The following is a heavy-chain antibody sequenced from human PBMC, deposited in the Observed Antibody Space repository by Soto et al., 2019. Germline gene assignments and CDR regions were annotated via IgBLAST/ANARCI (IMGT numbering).Heavy chain of an antibody. CDR3: AKPRYFDWFVLDY. CDR1: GFTFSSYA. V-gene: IGHV3-23*01. J-gene: IGHJ4*02. Sequence: EVQLLESGGGLVQPGGSLRLSCAASGFTFSSYAMSWVRQAPGKGLEWVSAISGSGGSTYYADSVKGRLTISRDNSKNTLYLQMNSLRAEDTAVYYCAKPRYFDWFVLDYWGQGTLVTVSS. CDR2: ISGSGGST. D-gene: IGHD3-9*01.